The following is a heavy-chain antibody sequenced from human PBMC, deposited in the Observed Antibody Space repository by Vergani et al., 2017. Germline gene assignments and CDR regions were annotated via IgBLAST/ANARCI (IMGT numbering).Heavy chain of an antibody. CDR1: GFSFRTFS. CDR2: ISPDGRTT. V-gene: IGHV3-74*03. CDR3: AKGGVDFWRTRMWFDP. J-gene: IGHJ5*02. Sequence: DVDLVESGGGFVQPGGSRRLSCAASGFSFRTFSMFWVRQPPGKGLAWVSKISPDGRTTEYADSVRGRFTISRDNANSMLYLQMNSLRAEDTALYYCAKGGVDFWRTRMWFDPWGQGTLVTVSS. D-gene: IGHD3-3*01.